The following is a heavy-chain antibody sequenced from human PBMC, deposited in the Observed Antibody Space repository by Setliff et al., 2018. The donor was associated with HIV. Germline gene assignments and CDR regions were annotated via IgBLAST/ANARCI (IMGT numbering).Heavy chain of an antibody. V-gene: IGHV3-48*01. CDR3: AREASTGTLDY. Sequence: GGSLRLSCAASGFTFSSYSMNWVRQAPGKGLEWVSYISSSSSTIYYADSVKGRFTISRDNAKNSLYLQMNSLRAEDTAVYYCAREASTGTLDYWGQGTLVTVSS. J-gene: IGHJ4*02. D-gene: IGHD1-7*01. CDR1: GFTFSSYS. CDR2: ISSSSSTI.